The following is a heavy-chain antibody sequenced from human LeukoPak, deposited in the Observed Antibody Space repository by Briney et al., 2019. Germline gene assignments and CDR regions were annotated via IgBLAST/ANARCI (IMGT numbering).Heavy chain of an antibody. CDR1: GFTFSSYG. V-gene: IGHV3-30*18. CDR3: AKDGD. Sequence: GGSLRLSCAASGFTFSSYGMHWVRQAPGKGLEWVAVISYDGSSKYYADSVKGRFTIPRDNSKNTLYLQMNSLRAEDTAVYYCAKDGDWGQGTLVTVSS. J-gene: IGHJ4*02. CDR2: ISYDGSSK. D-gene: IGHD2-15*01.